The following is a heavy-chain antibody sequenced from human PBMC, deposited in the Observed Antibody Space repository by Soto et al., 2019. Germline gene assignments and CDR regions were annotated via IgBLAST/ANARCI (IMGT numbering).Heavy chain of an antibody. D-gene: IGHD2-8*01. CDR3: AKGYCTNGVCSYYYYYYGMDV. V-gene: IGHV3-23*01. CDR1: GFTFSSYA. CDR2: ISGSGGST. J-gene: IGHJ6*02. Sequence: GGSLRLSCAASGFTFSSYAMSWVRQAPGKGLEWVSAISGSGGSTYYADSVKGRFTISRDNSKNTLYLQMNSLRAEDTAVYYCAKGYCTNGVCSYYYYYYGMDVWGQGTTVTVSS.